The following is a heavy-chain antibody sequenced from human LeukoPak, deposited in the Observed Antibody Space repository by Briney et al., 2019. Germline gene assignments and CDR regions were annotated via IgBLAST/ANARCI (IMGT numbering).Heavy chain of an antibody. CDR2: ISGDGGST. CDR1: AFTISSNY. CDR3: AKDIRIAVALDY. Sequence: GGSLRLSCAASAFTISSNYMTWVRQAPGKGLDWVSLISGDGGSTYYADSVKGRFTISRDNSKNSLYLQMNSLRTEDTALYYCAKDIRIAVALDYWGQGTLVTVSS. D-gene: IGHD6-19*01. V-gene: IGHV3-43*02. J-gene: IGHJ4*02.